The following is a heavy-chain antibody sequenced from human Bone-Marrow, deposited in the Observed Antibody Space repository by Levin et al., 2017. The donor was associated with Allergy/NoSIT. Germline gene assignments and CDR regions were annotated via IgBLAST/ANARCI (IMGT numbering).Heavy chain of an antibody. Sequence: SETLSLTCTVSGGSISSGTYYWTWVRQHPEKGLEWIGYRSNSGTTYYNPSLKSRMSISVDTSKSQFSLNLSSMTAADTAVYYCARGNGDRGYGNYFDNWGQGTLVTVSS. CDR3: ARGNGDRGYGNYFDN. J-gene: IGHJ4*02. V-gene: IGHV4-31*03. CDR2: RSNSGTT. CDR1: GGSISSGTYY. D-gene: IGHD5-12*01.